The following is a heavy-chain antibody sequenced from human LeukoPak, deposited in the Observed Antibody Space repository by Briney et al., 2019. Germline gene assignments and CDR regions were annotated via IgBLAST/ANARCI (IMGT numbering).Heavy chain of an antibody. CDR2: INPNGGGT. D-gene: IGHD2-2*01. V-gene: IGHV1-2*02. CDR3: TRDGGQHLGVLNY. Sequence: WASVKVSCKTSGYTFTGYYIHWVRQAPGQGLEWMGWINPNGGGTNYPQKFQGRVTMTRDTSISTAYMEPTRLRSDDTAVYYCTRDGGQHLGVLNYWGQGTQVIVSS. J-gene: IGHJ4*02. CDR1: GYTFTGYY.